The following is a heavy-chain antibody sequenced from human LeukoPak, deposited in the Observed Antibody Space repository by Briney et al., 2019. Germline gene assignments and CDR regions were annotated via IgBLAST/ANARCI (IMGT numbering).Heavy chain of an antibody. CDR1: GGSARSDTDY. CDR2: LSYSGRT. J-gene: IGHJ4*02. Sequence: SETLSLTCTVSGGSARSDTDYWAWIRQPPGKGLEWIGTLSYSGRTYYNPSLESRVTISVDTSKKQFSLNMRSVTAADTAVYYCARDGRSSWYYYWGQGTLVTVSS. CDR3: ARDGRSSWYYY. V-gene: IGHV4-39*07. D-gene: IGHD6-19*01.